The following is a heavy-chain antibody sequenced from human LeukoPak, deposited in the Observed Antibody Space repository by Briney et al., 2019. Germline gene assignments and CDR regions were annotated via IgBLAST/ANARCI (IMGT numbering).Heavy chain of an antibody. D-gene: IGHD1-20*01. J-gene: IGHJ4*02. Sequence: APVKVSCKTSGYTLTDYYMHWVRQAPGQGLEWMGWINPKSGDTDYAQKFQGRVTMTRDTSINTAYMELNRLTSDDTALYYCAKDSNNNWWGGIDHWGQGTLVTVSS. CDR3: AKDSNNNWWGGIDH. CDR2: INPKSGDT. V-gene: IGHV1-2*02. CDR1: GYTLTDYY.